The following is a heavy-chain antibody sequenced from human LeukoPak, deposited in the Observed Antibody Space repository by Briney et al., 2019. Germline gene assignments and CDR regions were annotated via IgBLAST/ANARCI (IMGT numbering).Heavy chain of an antibody. CDR3: AKAQNYYDRARDWFDP. J-gene: IGHJ5*02. D-gene: IGHD3-22*01. CDR1: GFTFSTYG. V-gene: IGHV3-33*06. CDR2: IWYDGSNK. Sequence: VGSLRLSCAASGFTFSTYGIHWVRQAPGKGLEWVAVIWYDGSNKYYADSVEGRFTISRDNSNNTLYLQMNSLRAEDTAVYYCAKAQNYYDRARDWFDPWGQGTLVTASS.